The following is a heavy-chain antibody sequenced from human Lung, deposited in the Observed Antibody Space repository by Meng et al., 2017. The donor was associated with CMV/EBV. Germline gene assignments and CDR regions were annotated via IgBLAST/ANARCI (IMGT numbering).Heavy chain of an antibody. D-gene: IGHD3-3*01. CDR3: ARMGRFYGSYDFWSGYSPHGGFDI. CDR2: IYYSGST. CDR1: GGSVSSGSYY. V-gene: IGHV4-61*01. J-gene: IGHJ3*02. Sequence: SETLSLXCTVSGGSVSSGSYYWSWIRQPPGKGLEWFGYIYYSGSTNYSPSLKGRVTISVDTSKNQFSLKLISVTAADTAVYYCARMGRFYGSYDFWSGYSPHGGFDIWSQGTMVXVSS.